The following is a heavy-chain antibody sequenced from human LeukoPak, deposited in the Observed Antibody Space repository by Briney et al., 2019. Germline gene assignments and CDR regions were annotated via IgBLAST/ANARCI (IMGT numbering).Heavy chain of an antibody. CDR1: GGSISSSSYY. V-gene: IGHV4-39*07. Sequence: PSETLSLTCTVSGGSISSSSYYWGWIRQPPGKGLEWIGYIYYSGSTNYNPSLKSRVTISVDTSKNQFSLKLSSVTAADTAVYYCARAGYCSSTSCQWVPLVWGQGTTVTVSS. CDR3: ARAGYCSSTSCQWVPLV. J-gene: IGHJ6*02. CDR2: IYYSGST. D-gene: IGHD2-2*03.